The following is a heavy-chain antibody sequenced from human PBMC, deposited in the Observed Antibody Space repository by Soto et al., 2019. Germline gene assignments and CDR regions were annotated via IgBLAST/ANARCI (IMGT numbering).Heavy chain of an antibody. Sequence: EVQLVESGGGLVQPGGSLRLSCAASGFTFGSYPMHWVRQAPGKGLEYVSAISTNGDSTFYANSVKGRFTISRDNCKNTLYLQMGSLRAEDMGVYYFASEGMSRPRWVFDYWGQGTLVTASS. D-gene: IGHD1-26*01. J-gene: IGHJ4*02. CDR1: GFTFGSYP. CDR2: ISTNGDST. CDR3: ASEGMSRPRWVFDY. V-gene: IGHV3-64*01.